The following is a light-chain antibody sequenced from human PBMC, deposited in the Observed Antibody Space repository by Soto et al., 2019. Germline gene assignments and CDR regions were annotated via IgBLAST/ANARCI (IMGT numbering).Light chain of an antibody. Sequence: QSALTQPASVSGSPGQSITISCTGTSSDVGGYNYVSWYQQHPGKAPKLMTYDVSNRPSGVSNRFSGSKSGNTASLTISGLQAEDEADYDCSSYTSSSTLDVVFGGGTKLTVL. CDR2: DVS. V-gene: IGLV2-14*01. CDR1: SSDVGGYNY. CDR3: SSYTSSSTLDVV. J-gene: IGLJ2*01.